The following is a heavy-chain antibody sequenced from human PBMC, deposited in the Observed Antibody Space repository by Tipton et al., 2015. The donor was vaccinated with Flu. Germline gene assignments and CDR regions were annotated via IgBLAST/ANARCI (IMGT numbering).Heavy chain of an antibody. Sequence: QLVQSGPVVKKPGASVKVSCRASGYSFNVRPYTMHWVRQAPGQRLEWMGWLNTGNGNTKYSPEFQGRATITRDTYASTAYMELSSLRSEDMAVYYGALESYPTRKAFASWGQGTLVTVPS. J-gene: IGHJ3*02. D-gene: IGHD3-10*01. CDR3: ALESYPTRKAFAS. V-gene: IGHV1-3*03. CDR1: GYSFNVRPYT. CDR2: LNTGNGNT.